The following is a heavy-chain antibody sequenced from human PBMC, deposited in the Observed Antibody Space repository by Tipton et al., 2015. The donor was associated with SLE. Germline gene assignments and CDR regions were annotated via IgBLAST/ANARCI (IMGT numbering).Heavy chain of an antibody. CDR3: ASGPDWVGYYMDV. D-gene: IGHD3/OR15-3a*01. V-gene: IGHV4-61*09. CDR2: IYHSGST. CDR1: GGSISSGSYY. Sequence: TLSLTCTVSGGSISSGSYYWSWIRQPAGKGLEWIGEIYHSGSTNYNPSLKSRVTISVDKSKNQFSLKLSSVTAADTAVYYCASGPDWVGYYMDVWGKGTTVTVSS. J-gene: IGHJ6*03.